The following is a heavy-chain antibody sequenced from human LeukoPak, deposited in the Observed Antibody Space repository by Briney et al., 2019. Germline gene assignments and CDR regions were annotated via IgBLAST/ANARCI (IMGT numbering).Heavy chain of an antibody. CDR2: INHSGST. D-gene: IGHD1-1*01. J-gene: IGHJ4*02. V-gene: IGHV4-34*01. CDR3: ARKGRNDMDY. Sequence: SETLSLTCAAYGGSFSGYYWSWIRQPPGKGLEWIGEINHSGSTNYNPSLKSRVTISVDTSKNQFPLKLSSVTAADTAVYYCARKGRNDMDYWGQGTLVTVSS. CDR1: GGSFSGYY.